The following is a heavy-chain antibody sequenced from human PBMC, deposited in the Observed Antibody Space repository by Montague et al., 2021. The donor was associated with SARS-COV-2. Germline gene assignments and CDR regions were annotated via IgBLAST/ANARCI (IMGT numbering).Heavy chain of an antibody. D-gene: IGHD5-18*01. V-gene: IGHV4-59*01. CDR3: AREYRIELWQTNWYFGL. CDR1: GGPISGYY. CDR2: IYHSGNT. Sequence: SETLSLTCTVSGGPISGYYWCWIRQPPGKGLEWIGYIYHSGNTKYNPSLKSRVSISADTSKNQFSLRLSSVTAADTAVYYCAREYRIELWQTNWYFGLWGRGTLVTVSS. J-gene: IGHJ2*01.